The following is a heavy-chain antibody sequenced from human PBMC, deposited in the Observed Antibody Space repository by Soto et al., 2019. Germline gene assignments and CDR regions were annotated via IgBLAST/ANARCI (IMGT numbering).Heavy chain of an antibody. CDR1: GFSVSGSY. V-gene: IGHV3-53*01. J-gene: IGHJ5*02. CDR3: ARRLGYRSGGSCS. CDR2: ISSDGGT. D-gene: IGHD2-15*01. Sequence: PGGSLRLSCAASGFSVSGSYMSWVRQAPGKGLERVSVISSDGGTYYADSVKGRFTISRDNSRNTLYFQMDSLRAEDTAIYYCARRLGYRSGGSCSWGKGTLVTVSX.